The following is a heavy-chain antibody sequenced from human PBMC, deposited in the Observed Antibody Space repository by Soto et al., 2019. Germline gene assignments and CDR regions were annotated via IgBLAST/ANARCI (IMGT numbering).Heavy chain of an antibody. CDR3: ARDLYYYYYMDV. CDR1: GGSISSGGYY. V-gene: IGHV4-31*03. CDR2: IYYSGST. J-gene: IGHJ6*03. Sequence: SETMSLTCTVSGGSISSGGYYWSWIRQHPGKGLEWIGYIYYSGSTYYDPSLKSRVTISVDTSKNRFSLKLSSVTAADTAVYYCARDLYYYYYMDVWGKGNTVTVSS.